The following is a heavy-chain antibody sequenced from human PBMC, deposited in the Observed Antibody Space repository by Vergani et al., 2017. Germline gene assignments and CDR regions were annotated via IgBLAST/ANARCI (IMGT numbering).Heavy chain of an antibody. CDR1: GFTFSDYY. Sequence: AQLVESGGGLVQPGGSLRLSCAASGFTFSDYYMSWIRQAPGKGLEWVSYISSSSTYTNYADSVKGRFTISRDNAKNSLFLQMNSLRADDTAVYYCARDLYGDYVFDYWGQGTLVTVSS. CDR2: ISSSSTYT. CDR3: ARDLYGDYVFDY. D-gene: IGHD4-17*01. J-gene: IGHJ4*02. V-gene: IGHV3-11*06.